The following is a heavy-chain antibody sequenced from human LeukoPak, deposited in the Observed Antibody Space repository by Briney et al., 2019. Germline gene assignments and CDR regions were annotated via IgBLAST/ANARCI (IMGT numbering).Heavy chain of an antibody. CDR2: IYYSGST. Sequence: SETLSLTRTVSGGSISSGGYYWSWIRQHPGKGLEWIGYIYYSGSTYYNPSLKSRVTIPVDTSKNQFSLKLSSVTAADTAVYYCARDTPDSSGYYRLFDYWGQGTLVTVSS. V-gene: IGHV4-31*03. CDR3: ARDTPDSSGYYRLFDY. CDR1: GGSISSGGYY. J-gene: IGHJ4*02. D-gene: IGHD3-22*01.